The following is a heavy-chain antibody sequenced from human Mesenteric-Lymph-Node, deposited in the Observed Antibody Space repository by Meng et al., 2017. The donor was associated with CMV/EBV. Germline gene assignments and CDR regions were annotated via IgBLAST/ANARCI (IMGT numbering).Heavy chain of an antibody. CDR3: ARDTAAVPAGDY. V-gene: IGHV3-7*01. CDR1: GFTFSSYS. J-gene: IGHJ4*02. CDR2: IKEDGSAK. Sequence: GGSLRLSCAASGFTFSSYSMSWVRQAPGKGLEGVANIKEDGSAKYYVDSVKGRFTISRGNAKNSLFLQLNSLRAEDSAVYFCARDTAAVPAGDYWGQGTLVTVSS. D-gene: IGHD6-13*01.